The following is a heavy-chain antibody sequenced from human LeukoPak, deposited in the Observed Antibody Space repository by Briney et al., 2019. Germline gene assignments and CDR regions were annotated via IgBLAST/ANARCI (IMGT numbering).Heavy chain of an antibody. Sequence: GASVKVSCKASGGTFSSCAISWVRQAPGQGLEWMGGIIPIFGTANYAQKFQGGVTITADESTSTAYMELSSLRSEDTAVYYCASRSGSYYYYYWGQGTLVTVSS. J-gene: IGHJ4*02. V-gene: IGHV1-69*13. CDR2: IIPIFGTA. CDR3: ASRSGSYYYYY. CDR1: GGTFSSCA. D-gene: IGHD1-26*01.